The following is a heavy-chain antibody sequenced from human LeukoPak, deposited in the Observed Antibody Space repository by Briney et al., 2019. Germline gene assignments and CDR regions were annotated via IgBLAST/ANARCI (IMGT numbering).Heavy chain of an antibody. Sequence: PSETLSLTCTVSGDSISSYYWSWIRQPPGKGLEWIGYIYYSGSTNYNPSLKSRVTISVDTSKNQFSLKMTSVTAADTAVYFCARVGSGGAWFDFWGQGTLVTVSS. CDR2: IYYSGST. V-gene: IGHV4-59*01. CDR1: GDSISSYY. D-gene: IGHD6-19*01. J-gene: IGHJ4*02. CDR3: ARVGSGGAWFDF.